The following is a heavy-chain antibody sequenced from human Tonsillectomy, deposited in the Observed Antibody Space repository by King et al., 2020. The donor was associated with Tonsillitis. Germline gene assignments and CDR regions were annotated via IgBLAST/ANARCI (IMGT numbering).Heavy chain of an antibody. CDR2: ISAHNGNT. CDR1: GYTFINYG. D-gene: IGHD1-26*01. J-gene: IGHJ4*02. V-gene: IGHV1-18*01. Sequence: MQLVQSGDEVKKPGASVKVSCKASGYTFINYGISWVRQAPGQGLEWMGWISAHNGNTNYAQKLQGRVTMTTDTSTSTAYMELRSLRSDDTAVYYCARVLCVKATTTLFCDSWGQGPLVPVSS. CDR3: ARVLCVKATTTLFCDS.